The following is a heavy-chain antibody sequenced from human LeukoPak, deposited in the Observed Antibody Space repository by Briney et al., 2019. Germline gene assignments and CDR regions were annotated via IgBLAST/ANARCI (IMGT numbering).Heavy chain of an antibody. CDR2: IKQDGAEK. CDR1: GFRFGDYW. CDR3: ARVGAWDLQRVFEY. J-gene: IGHJ4*02. Sequence: PGGSLRLSCAASGFRFGDYWMTWARHIPGMGLEWVANIKQDGAEKHYAESVEGRFIISRDNAKNSLYLEMDSLKVEDTAVYYCARVGAWDLQRVFEYWGQGTLVTVSS. V-gene: IGHV3-7*01. D-gene: IGHD1-26*01.